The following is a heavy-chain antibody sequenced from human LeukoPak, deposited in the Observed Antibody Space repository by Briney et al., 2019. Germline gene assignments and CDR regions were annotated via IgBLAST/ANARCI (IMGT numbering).Heavy chain of an antibody. CDR3: ARDGATFSGYDWYYYMDV. CDR1: GFTFSSYS. D-gene: IGHD5-12*01. Sequence: GGSLRLSCAASGFTFSSYSMNWVRQAPGRGLEWVANIKQDGSEIYYVDSVKGRFTISRDNAKNSLYLQMNSLRAEDTAVYYCARDGATFSGYDWYYYMDVWGKGTTVTVSS. J-gene: IGHJ6*03. V-gene: IGHV3-7*01. CDR2: IKQDGSEI.